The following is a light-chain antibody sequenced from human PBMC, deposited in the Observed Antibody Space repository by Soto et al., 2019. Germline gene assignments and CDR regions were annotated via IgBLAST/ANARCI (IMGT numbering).Light chain of an antibody. CDR1: QSIRTN. V-gene: IGKV3-15*01. CDR2: GAS. J-gene: IGKJ5*01. CDR3: QQYNHWTSIT. Sequence: EIVMTQSPATLSVSPGERAILSCSASQSIRTNVAWYQQRPGQAPRLLIYGASTRATDIPARFSGSGSGTKFTLTISSLQSEDFAIYYCQQYNHWTSITFGQGTRLEF.